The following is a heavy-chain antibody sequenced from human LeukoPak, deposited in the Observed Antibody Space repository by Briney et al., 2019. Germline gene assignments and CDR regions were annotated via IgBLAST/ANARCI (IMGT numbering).Heavy chain of an antibody. CDR1: GFTFSSYW. Sequence: PGGSLRLSCAASGFTFSSYWMHWVRQAPGKGLVWVSRINSDGSSTSYADSVKGRFTISRDNAKNTLYLQMNSLRAEDTAVYYCARAYSPVWNGSHSLFDPWGQGTLVTVSS. V-gene: IGHV3-74*01. J-gene: IGHJ5*02. D-gene: IGHD1-26*01. CDR2: INSDGSST. CDR3: ARAYSPVWNGSHSLFDP.